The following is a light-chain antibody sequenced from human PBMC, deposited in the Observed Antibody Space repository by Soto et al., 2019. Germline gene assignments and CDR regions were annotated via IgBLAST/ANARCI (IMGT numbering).Light chain of an antibody. Sequence: QSVLTQPASVSGSPGQSITISCTGTSSDVGGYNYVSWYQQHPGKAPKLMIYEVSNRPSGVSNRFSGSKSGNTASLTISGLQAEDEADYYCSPYTSSSTIYVFGTGTKVTVL. J-gene: IGLJ1*01. V-gene: IGLV2-14*01. CDR1: SSDVGGYNY. CDR2: EVS. CDR3: SPYTSSSTIYV.